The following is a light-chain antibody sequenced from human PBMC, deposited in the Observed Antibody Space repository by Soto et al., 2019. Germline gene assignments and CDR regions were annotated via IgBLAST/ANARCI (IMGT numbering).Light chain of an antibody. CDR3: QQYKSYPWT. V-gene: IGKV1-5*01. J-gene: IGKJ1*01. CDR2: DAS. Sequence: DIHMTHSPSTLSASVGDRVTITCRATESIRSWLAWYQQKPGKAPKLLIYDASTLETGVPSRFSGSGSGTEFSLTISSLQPDDFASYYCQQYKSYPWTFGQGTKV. CDR1: ESIRSW.